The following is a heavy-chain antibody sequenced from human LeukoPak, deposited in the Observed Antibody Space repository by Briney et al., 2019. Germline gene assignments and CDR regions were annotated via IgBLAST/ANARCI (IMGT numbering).Heavy chain of an antibody. D-gene: IGHD3-10*01. J-gene: IGHJ6*04. V-gene: IGHV1-69*13. CDR3: ARVPCMVRGVIPACWRGRARTNGMDV. CDR2: IIPIFGTA. CDR1: GGTFSSYA. Sequence: ASVKLSCTASGGTFSSYAISWVRQAPGQGLEWMGGIIPIFGTANYAQKFQGRVTITADESTSTAYMELSSLRSEDTAVYYCARVPCMVRGVIPACWRGRARTNGMDVWGKGTTVTVSS.